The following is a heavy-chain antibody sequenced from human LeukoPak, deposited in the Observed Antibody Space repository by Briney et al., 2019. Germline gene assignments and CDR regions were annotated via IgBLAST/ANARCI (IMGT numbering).Heavy chain of an antibody. J-gene: IGHJ4*02. Sequence: SETLSLSCAVYGGSFSGYYWSWIRQPPGKGLEWIGEINHSGSTNYNPSLKSRVTISVDTSKTQFSLKLSSVTAADSAVYYGARDSVTRPCDYWGQGNLVTVSS. CDR1: GGSFSGYY. V-gene: IGHV4-34*01. D-gene: IGHD4-17*01. CDR2: INHSGST. CDR3: ARDSVTRPCDY.